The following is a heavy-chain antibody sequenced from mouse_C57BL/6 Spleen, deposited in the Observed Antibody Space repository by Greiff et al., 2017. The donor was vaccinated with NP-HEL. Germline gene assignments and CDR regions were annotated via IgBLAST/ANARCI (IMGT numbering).Heavy chain of an antibody. CDR3: ARGDYYGSPSFAY. Sequence: VQLKESGPELVKPGASVKISCKASGYSFTGYYMNWVKQSPEKSLEWIGEINPSTGGTTYNQKFKAKATLTVDKSSSTAYMQLKSLTSEDSAVYYCARGDYYGSPSFAYWGQGTLVTVSA. CDR1: GYSFTGYY. D-gene: IGHD1-1*01. CDR2: INPSTGGT. V-gene: IGHV1-42*01. J-gene: IGHJ3*01.